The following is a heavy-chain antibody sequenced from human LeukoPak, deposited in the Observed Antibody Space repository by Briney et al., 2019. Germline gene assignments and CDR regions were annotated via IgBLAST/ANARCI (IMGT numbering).Heavy chain of an antibody. CDR2: IYTSGST. D-gene: IGHD2-15*01. CDR3: ARGGSDIVVVVAATGWFDP. CDR1: GGSISSYY. Sequence: SETLSLTCTVSGGSISSYYWSWIRQPAGKGLEWIGRIYTSGSTNYNPSLKSRVTISVDTSKNQFSLKLSSVTAADTAVYYCARGGSDIVVVVAATGWFDPWGQGTLVTVSS. J-gene: IGHJ5*02. V-gene: IGHV4-4*07.